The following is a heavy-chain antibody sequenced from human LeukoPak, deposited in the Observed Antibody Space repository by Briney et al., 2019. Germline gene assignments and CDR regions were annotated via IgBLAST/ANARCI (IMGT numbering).Heavy chain of an antibody. D-gene: IGHD6-13*01. Sequence: SETLSLTCAVSGYSISSGYYWGWIRQPPGKGLEWIGSIYHSGSTYYNPSLKSRVTILVDTSKNQFSLKLSSMTAADTAVYYCGRQSVAAAGDFDYWGQGNVVTVSS. CDR1: GYSISSGYY. CDR2: IYHSGST. J-gene: IGHJ4*02. V-gene: IGHV4-38-2*01. CDR3: GRQSVAAAGDFDY.